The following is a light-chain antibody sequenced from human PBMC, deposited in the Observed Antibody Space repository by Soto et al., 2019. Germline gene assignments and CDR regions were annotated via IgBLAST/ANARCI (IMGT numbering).Light chain of an antibody. CDR3: GTWDSSLSAVV. CDR2: EVR. J-gene: IGLJ2*01. CDR1: NSDIGNYNL. Sequence: QSALTQPASVSGSPGQSITISCSGTNSDIGNYNLVSWYQQHPGKAPKLLIFEVRRLPSGIPDRFSGSKSGTSATLGITGLQTGDEADYYCGTWDSSLSAVVFGGGTKVTVL. V-gene: IGLV2-14*02.